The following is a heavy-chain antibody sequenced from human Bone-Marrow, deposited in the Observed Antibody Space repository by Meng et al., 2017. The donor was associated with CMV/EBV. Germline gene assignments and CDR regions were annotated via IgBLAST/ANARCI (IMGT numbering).Heavy chain of an antibody. CDR1: GYTFTSYY. D-gene: IGHD2-2*02. J-gene: IGHJ1*01. V-gene: IGHV1-46*01. Sequence: ASVKVSCKASGYTFTSYYMHWVRQAPGQGLEWMGIINPSGGSTSYAQKFQGRVTMTRDTSTSTVYMELSSLRSEDTAVYYCARNRDCDGTSCYNYFLHWGQGTLVTVSS. CDR2: INPSGGST. CDR3: ARNRDCDGTSCYNYFLH.